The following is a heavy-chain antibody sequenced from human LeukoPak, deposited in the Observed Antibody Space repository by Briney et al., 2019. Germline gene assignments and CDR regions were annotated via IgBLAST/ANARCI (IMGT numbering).Heavy chain of an antibody. CDR3: ARHPLENWLDP. D-gene: IGHD1-1*01. J-gene: IGHJ5*02. CDR1: GGSISSYY. CDR2: IYYSGST. V-gene: IGHV4-59*08. Sequence: PSETLSLTCTVSGGSISSYYWSWIRQPPGKGLEWIGYIYYSGSTNYNPSLKSRVTISVDTSKNQFSLKLSSVTAADTAVYYCARHPLENWLDPWGQGTLVTVSS.